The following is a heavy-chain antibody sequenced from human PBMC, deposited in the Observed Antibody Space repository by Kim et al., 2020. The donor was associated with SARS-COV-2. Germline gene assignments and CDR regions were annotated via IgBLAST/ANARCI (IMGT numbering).Heavy chain of an antibody. Sequence: GGSLRLSCAASGFTFSSYAMSWVRQAPGKGLEWVSAISGSGGSTYYADSVKGRFTISRDNSKNTLYLQMNSLRAEDTAVYYCAKAPQSYSSGSLGFAYGMDVWGQGTTVTVSS. CDR2: ISGSGGST. V-gene: IGHV3-23*01. D-gene: IGHD3-22*01. CDR3: AKAPQSYSSGSLGFAYGMDV. CDR1: GFTFSSYA. J-gene: IGHJ6*02.